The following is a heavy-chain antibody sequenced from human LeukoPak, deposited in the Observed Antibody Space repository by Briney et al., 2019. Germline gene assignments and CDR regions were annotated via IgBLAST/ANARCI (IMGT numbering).Heavy chain of an antibody. Sequence: GGSLRLSCAASGFTFSGYAMHWVRQAPGKGLEWVAVISYDGSHEYYADSVKGRFTISRDNSKNTLYLQMNSLSVEDTAVYYCARVGYYASGPFSYFDYWGQGTLVTVSS. CDR2: ISYDGSHE. V-gene: IGHV3-30-3*01. CDR3: ARVGYYASGPFSYFDY. CDR1: GFTFSGYA. J-gene: IGHJ4*02. D-gene: IGHD3-10*01.